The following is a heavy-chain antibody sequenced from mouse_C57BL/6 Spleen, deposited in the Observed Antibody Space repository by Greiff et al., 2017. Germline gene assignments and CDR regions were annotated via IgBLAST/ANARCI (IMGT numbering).Heavy chain of an antibody. CDR2: IDPSDSET. V-gene: IGHV1-52*01. Sequence: QVQLQQPGAELVRPGSSVKLSCKASGYTFTSYWMHWVKQRPIQGLEWIGNIDPSDSETHYNQKFKDKATLTVDKSSSTAYMQLSSLTSEDSAVYYCARSRTGTGAMDYWGQGTSVTVSS. CDR1: GYTFTSYW. CDR3: ARSRTGTGAMDY. J-gene: IGHJ4*01. D-gene: IGHD4-1*01.